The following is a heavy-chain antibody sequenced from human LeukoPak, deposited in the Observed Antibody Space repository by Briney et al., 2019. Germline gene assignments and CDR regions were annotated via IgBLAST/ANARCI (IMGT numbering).Heavy chain of an antibody. CDR3: ARTGTFIVGATAEFDY. J-gene: IGHJ4*02. D-gene: IGHD1-26*01. CDR1: GYTFTDYY. Sequence: ASVKVSCKASGYTFTDYYMHWLRQAPGQGLEWMGWINTNTGNPTYAQGFTGRFVFSLDTSVSTAYLQISSLKAEDTAVNYCARTGTFIVGATAEFDYWGQGTLVTVSS. CDR2: INTNTGNP. V-gene: IGHV7-4-1*02.